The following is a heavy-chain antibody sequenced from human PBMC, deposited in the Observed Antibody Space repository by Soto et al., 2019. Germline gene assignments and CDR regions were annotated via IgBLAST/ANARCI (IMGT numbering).Heavy chain of an antibody. V-gene: IGHV1-8*01. CDR1: GYTFTSYD. D-gene: IGHD3-10*01. J-gene: IGHJ5*02. CDR2: MNPNSGNT. Sequence: ASVKVSCKASGYTFTSYDINWVRQATGQGLEWMGWMNPNSGNTGYAQKFQGRVTMTRNTSISTAYMELSSLRSEDTAVYYCARVAEDYGSGSHNWFDPWGQGSLVTVSS. CDR3: ARVAEDYGSGSHNWFDP.